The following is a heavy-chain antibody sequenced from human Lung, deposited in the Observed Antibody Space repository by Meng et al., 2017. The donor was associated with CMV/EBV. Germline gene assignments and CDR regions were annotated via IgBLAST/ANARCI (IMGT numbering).Heavy chain of an antibody. CDR3: ARGGPCSNGVCSDYGMDV. CDR1: GFTFSGYG. V-gene: IGHV3-7*01. Sequence: GESLKISCAASGFTFSGYGMNWVRQTPGKGLEWVANIKQDGSDKYYADSVKGRFTISRDNAENSLYLQMNSLRAEETAIYYCARGGPCSNGVCSDYGMDVXGQGXTVTVSS. CDR2: IKQDGSDK. D-gene: IGHD2-8*01. J-gene: IGHJ6*02.